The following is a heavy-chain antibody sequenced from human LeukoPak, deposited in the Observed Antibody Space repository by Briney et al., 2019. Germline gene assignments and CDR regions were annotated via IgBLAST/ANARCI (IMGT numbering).Heavy chain of an antibody. D-gene: IGHD6-19*01. V-gene: IGHV3-48*03. J-gene: IGHJ5*02. CDR2: ISTSGSTI. Sequence: GGSLRLSCAASGFIFSSYETNWVRQAPGKGLEWVSYISTSGSTIYYADSVKGRFTISRDNAKNSLYLQMNSLRAEDTAVYYCAREASGTGFDPWGQGTLVTVSS. CDR3: AREASGTGFDP. CDR1: GFIFSSYE.